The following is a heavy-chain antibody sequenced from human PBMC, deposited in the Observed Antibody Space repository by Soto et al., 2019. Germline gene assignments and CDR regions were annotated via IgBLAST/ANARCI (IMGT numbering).Heavy chain of an antibody. V-gene: IGHV1-2*02. CDR2: INPDSGAT. D-gene: IGHD2-8*02. CDR1: GYSFTGYY. CDR3: ARGDYGTGGYPFPYVDY. J-gene: IGHJ4*02. Sequence: HEHLVQSGAEVKRPGASLKVSCKASGYSFTGYYIHWVRQAPGQGLEWMGWINPDSGATNYAQNFQGRITLTIDTSISTASMDLTRLTSDDTAVYYCARGDYGTGGYPFPYVDYWGQGTLVIVSS.